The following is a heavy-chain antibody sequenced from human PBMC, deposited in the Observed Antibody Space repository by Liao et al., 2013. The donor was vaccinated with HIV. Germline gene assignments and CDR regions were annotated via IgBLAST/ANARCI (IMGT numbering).Heavy chain of an antibody. V-gene: IGHV4-30-4*08. D-gene: IGHD6-19*01. CDR1: GGSINNGDHF. CDR2: IYYRGNT. J-gene: IGHJ4*02. CDR3: ARSQTKGWYPSGLYFDY. Sequence: QVQLQESGPGLVKPSQTLSLTCNVSGGSINNGDHFWNWIRQPPGKGPEFIGYIYYRGNTYYNPSLESRVTISVDTSKSQFSLRLSAVTAADTAVYFCARSQTKGWYPSGLYFDYWGQGTLVTVSS.